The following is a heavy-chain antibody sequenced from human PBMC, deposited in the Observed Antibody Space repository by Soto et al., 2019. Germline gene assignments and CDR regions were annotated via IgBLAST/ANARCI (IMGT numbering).Heavy chain of an antibody. CDR1: GFTVSSNY. V-gene: IGHV3-53*01. CDR2: IYSGGST. D-gene: IGHD1-26*01. J-gene: IGHJ4*02. Sequence: GGSLRLSCAASGFTVSSNYMSWVRQAPGKGLEWVSVIYSGGSTYYADSVKGRFTISRDNSKNTLYLQMNSLRAEDTALYYCARWEWEKSYFDYWGQGTLVTVSS. CDR3: ARWEWEKSYFDY.